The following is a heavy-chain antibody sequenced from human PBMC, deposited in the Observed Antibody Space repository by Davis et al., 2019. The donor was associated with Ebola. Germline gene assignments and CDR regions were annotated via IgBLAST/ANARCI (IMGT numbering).Heavy chain of an antibody. V-gene: IGHV4-39*01. Sequence: SETLSLTCTVSGGSISSSSYYWGWIRQPPGKGLEWIGSIYYSGSTYYNPSLKSRVTISVDTSKNQFSLKLSSVTAADTAVYYCARGGGGAALFYYYYGMDVWGKGTTVTVSS. CDR3: ARGGGGAALFYYYYGMDV. CDR1: GGSISSSSYY. J-gene: IGHJ6*04. CDR2: IYYSGST. D-gene: IGHD4-23*01.